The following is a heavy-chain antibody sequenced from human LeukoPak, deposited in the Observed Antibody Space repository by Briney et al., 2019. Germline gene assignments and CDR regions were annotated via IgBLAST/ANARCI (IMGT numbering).Heavy chain of an antibody. CDR3: AKAGDILTGSDY. D-gene: IGHD3-9*01. CDR2: ISSNGGST. Sequence: GGSLRLSCSASGFTFSRYAMHWVRQAPGKGLEYVSAISSNGGSTYYADSVKGRFTISRDNSRNTLHLQMSSLRVEDTAVYYCAKAGDILTGSDYWGQGTLVTVSS. V-gene: IGHV3-64D*06. CDR1: GFTFSRYA. J-gene: IGHJ4*02.